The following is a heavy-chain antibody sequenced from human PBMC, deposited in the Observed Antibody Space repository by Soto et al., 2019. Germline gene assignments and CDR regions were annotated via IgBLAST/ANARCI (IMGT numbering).Heavy chain of an antibody. D-gene: IGHD3-22*01. CDR1: GFTFSSYA. J-gene: IGHJ4*02. CDR2: ISGSGGDT. Sequence: EVQVLESGGGLVQPGGSLRLSCAASGFTFSSYAMSWVRQAPGKGLEWVSSISGSGGDTHYADSVKGRFTISRDNSKNTVYLQMNSLRGEDTAVYYCAKRSSGYYYPFDYWGQGTLVTVSS. V-gene: IGHV3-23*01. CDR3: AKRSSGYYYPFDY.